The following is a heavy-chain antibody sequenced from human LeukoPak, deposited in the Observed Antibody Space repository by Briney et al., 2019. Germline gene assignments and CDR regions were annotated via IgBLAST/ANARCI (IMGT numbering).Heavy chain of an antibody. J-gene: IGHJ5*02. D-gene: IGHD1-14*01. CDR3: ARDVDSGSWFAN. CDR2: ISAYNGKT. CDR1: GYTFTSYG. V-gene: IGHV1-18*01. Sequence: ASVKVSCKTSGYTFTSYGISWVRQAPGQGLEWMGWISAYNGKTNFAQKFQGRVTMTTDTSTSTAYMVLRSLRSDDTAVYYCARDVDSGSWFANWGQGTLVTVTS.